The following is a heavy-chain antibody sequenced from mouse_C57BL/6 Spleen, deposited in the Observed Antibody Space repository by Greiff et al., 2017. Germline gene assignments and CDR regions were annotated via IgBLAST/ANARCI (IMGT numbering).Heavy chain of an antibody. J-gene: IGHJ3*01. Sequence: QVQLQQSGPELVKPGASVKISCKASGYAFSSSWMNWVKQRPGKGLEWIGRIYPGDGDTNYNGKFKGKATLTAYKSSSTAYMQLSSLTSEDSAVYFCARLDSSGFHFAYWGQGTLVTVSA. V-gene: IGHV1-82*01. D-gene: IGHD3-2*02. CDR2: IYPGDGDT. CDR1: GYAFSSSW. CDR3: ARLDSSGFHFAY.